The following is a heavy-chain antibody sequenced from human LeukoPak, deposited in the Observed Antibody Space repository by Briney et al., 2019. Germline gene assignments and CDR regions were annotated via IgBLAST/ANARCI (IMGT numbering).Heavy chain of an antibody. Sequence: GGSLRLSCATSGFTFSDHYMDWVRRAPGKGVEGVSAISGSGGSTYYADSVKGRFTISRDNSKNTPYLQMNSLRAEDTAVYYCAKEVNWNYFDYWGQGTLVTVSS. CDR1: GFTFSDHY. CDR2: ISGSGGST. J-gene: IGHJ4*02. D-gene: IGHD1-1*01. CDR3: AKEVNWNYFDY. V-gene: IGHV3-23*01.